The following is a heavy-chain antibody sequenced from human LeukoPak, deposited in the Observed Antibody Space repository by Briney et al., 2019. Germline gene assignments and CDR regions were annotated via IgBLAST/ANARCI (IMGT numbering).Heavy chain of an antibody. CDR2: ISAYNGNT. J-gene: IGHJ6*03. V-gene: IGHV1-18*01. CDR1: GYTFTSYG. CDR3: ARYPRLDPGQWYNYYYYYMDV. D-gene: IGHD1-1*01. Sequence: GASVKVSCKASGYTFTSYGISWVRQAPGQGLEWMGWISAYNGNTNYAQKLQGRVTMTTDTSTSTAYMELRSLRSDDTAVYYCARYPRLDPGQWYNYYYYYMDVWGKGTTVTVSS.